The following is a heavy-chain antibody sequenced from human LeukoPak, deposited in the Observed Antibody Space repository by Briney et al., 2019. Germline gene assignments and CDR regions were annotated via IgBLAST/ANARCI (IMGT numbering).Heavy chain of an antibody. J-gene: IGHJ4*02. CDR2: ISYDGGDK. D-gene: IGHD3-22*01. CDR1: GFTFSRYT. CDR3: ARKDYPASSGFVIGY. V-gene: IGHV3-30*04. Sequence: GGSLRLSCVASGFTFSRYTMHWVRQAPGKGLEWLAVISYDGGDKYYADSVKGRFTISRDDSRNTLYLPMDSLRAEDTAVYYCARKDYPASSGFVIGYWGQGTLVTVSA.